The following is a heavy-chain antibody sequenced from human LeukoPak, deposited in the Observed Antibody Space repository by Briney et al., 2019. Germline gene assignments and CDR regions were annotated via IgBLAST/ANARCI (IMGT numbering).Heavy chain of an antibody. CDR1: GYTFTSYY. V-gene: IGHV1-46*01. J-gene: IGHJ4*02. CDR3: ARDLVVPAAFDY. D-gene: IGHD2-2*01. Sequence: ASVKVSCKASGYTFTSYYMHWVRQAPGQGLEWMGIISPSGGSTSYAQKFQGRVTMTRDTSTSTVYMELSSLRSEDTAVYYCARDLVVPAAFDYWGQGTLVTVSS. CDR2: ISPSGGST.